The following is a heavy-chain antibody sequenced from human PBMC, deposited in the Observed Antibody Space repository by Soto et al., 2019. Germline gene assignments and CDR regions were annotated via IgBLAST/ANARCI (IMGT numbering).Heavy chain of an antibody. Sequence: EVQVLESGGGLVQPGGSLRLSCAASGFTFSSYAMDWVRQAPGKGLEWVSGLSGGGGRTYYADSVKGRFTISRDNAKNTLYLDRNSLRAEDTAIYYCAKDVRMAFDFWTAYPPSYDYSGQGTLVTVSS. CDR2: LSGGGGRT. CDR3: AKDVRMAFDFWTAYPPSYDY. J-gene: IGHJ4*02. D-gene: IGHD3-3*01. CDR1: GFTFSSYA. V-gene: IGHV3-23*01.